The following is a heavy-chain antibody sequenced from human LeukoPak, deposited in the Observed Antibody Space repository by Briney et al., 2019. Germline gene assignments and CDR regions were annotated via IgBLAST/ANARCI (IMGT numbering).Heavy chain of an antibody. D-gene: IGHD5-24*01. CDR1: GAAVISSTYF. CDR2: ISYSGTT. V-gene: IGHV4-39*07. CDR3: ARGRSMAAGAS. J-gene: IGHJ5*02. Sequence: SETLSLTCTVSGAAVISSTYFCGWIRQPPGKGLEWIGSISYSGTTYDNPSLKSRVTISVDTSKNQFSLDLTSVTAADTAVYFCARGRSMAAGASWGQGTLVTVSS.